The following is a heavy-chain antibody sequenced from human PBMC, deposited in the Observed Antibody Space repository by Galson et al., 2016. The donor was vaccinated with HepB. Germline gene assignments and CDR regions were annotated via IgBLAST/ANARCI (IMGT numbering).Heavy chain of an antibody. V-gene: IGHV1-8*01. CDR2: MNPNSGDT. CDR1: GYSFLSHD. Sequence: CKASGYSFLSHDIDWIRQTTGQGLEWMGWMNPNSGDTYYAKKFQGRVNMTRNIAMTTAYMELTSLRSDDTAVYYCARGRSPVDYGGVSDGMDLWGQGTTVIVSS. D-gene: IGHD4-23*01. CDR3: ARGRSPVDYGGVSDGMDL. J-gene: IGHJ6*02.